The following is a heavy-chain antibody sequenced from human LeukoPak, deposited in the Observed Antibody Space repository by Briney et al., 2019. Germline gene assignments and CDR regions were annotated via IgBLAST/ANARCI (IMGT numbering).Heavy chain of an antibody. CDR1: GGSITNLDYY. CDR3: AGRGSSSGTFDI. J-gene: IGHJ3*02. Sequence: SETLSLTCTVSGGSITNLDYYWTWIRQPAGKRLEWIGRIYTSGGTNNNPSLKSRVTMSVDRSKNEISLHLASLTAADTALYYCAGRGSSSGTFDIWGPGTFVTVSS. V-gene: IGHV4-61*02. D-gene: IGHD3-10*01. CDR2: IYTSGGT.